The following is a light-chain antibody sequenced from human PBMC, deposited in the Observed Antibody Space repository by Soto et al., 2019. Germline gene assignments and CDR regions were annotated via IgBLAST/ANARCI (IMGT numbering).Light chain of an antibody. Sequence: MMMTQSPSTLSASPGARVTLSCRTSHSVNSHVAWYQQKPGQAPRLLLYGASTRATGIPVRFSGSGFGTEFTLTISSLQSEDFAVYYCQQYKNWPLFGQGTRLEIK. V-gene: IGKV3-15*01. CDR1: HSVNSH. CDR3: QQYKNWPL. J-gene: IGKJ5*01. CDR2: GAS.